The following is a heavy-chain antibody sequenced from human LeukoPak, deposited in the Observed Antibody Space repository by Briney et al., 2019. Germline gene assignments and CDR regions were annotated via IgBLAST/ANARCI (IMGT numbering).Heavy chain of an antibody. CDR1: GYSFTSYW. Sequence: GESLKTSCKDSGYSFTSYWIGWMRQMPGKGLEWMGIIYPGDSDTRYSPSFQGQVTISADKSINTAYLQWSSLKASDTAIYYCARRGEAMDPFDYWGQGTLVTVSS. CDR3: ARRGEAMDPFDY. CDR2: IYPGDSDT. J-gene: IGHJ4*02. D-gene: IGHD5-18*01. V-gene: IGHV5-51*01.